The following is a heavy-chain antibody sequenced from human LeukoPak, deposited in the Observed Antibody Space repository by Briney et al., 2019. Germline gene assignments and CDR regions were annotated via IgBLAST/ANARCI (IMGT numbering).Heavy chain of an antibody. V-gene: IGHV1-18*01. CDR2: ISAYNGNT. D-gene: IGHD3-10*01. J-gene: IGHJ4*02. CDR3: ARDLPRWFGELLYAGYFDY. CDR1: GYTFTSYG. Sequence: ASVKVSCKASGYTFTSYGISWVRQAPGQGLEWMGRISAYNGNTNCAQKLQGRVTMTTDTSTSTAYMELRSLRSDDTAVYYCARDLPRWFGELLYAGYFDYWGQGALVTVSS.